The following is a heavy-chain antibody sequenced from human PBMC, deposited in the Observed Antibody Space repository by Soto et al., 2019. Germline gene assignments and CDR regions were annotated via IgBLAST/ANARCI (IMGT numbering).Heavy chain of an antibody. Sequence: SETLSLTCAVSGDSMSSSDYYWGWIRQPPGKGLEWIGSIYYSGSTYYNPSLQRRVAISVDTSKNQFSLKLKSVTAADTAIYYCARRTVNIRTFYSGFNFYCFDYYG. CDR3: ARRTVNIRTFYSGFNFYCFDYYG. D-gene: IGHD3-3*01. J-gene: IGHJ6*01. CDR2: IYYSGST. CDR1: GDSMSSSDYY. V-gene: IGHV4-39*01.